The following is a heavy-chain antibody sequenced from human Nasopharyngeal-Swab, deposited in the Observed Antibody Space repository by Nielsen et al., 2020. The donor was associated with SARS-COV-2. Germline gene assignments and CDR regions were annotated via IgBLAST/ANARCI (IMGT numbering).Heavy chain of an antibody. CDR2: ISGSGGST. J-gene: IGHJ3*02. Sequence: GESLKISCAASRFSFSSYAMSWVRQAPRKGLEWVSGISGSGGSTYYADSVKGRFTISRDNSKKTLYLQMNSLRAEDTAVYYCAKVLTMIVVVTLNAFDIWGQGTMVTVSS. CDR3: AKVLTMIVVVTLNAFDI. CDR1: RFSFSSYA. D-gene: IGHD3-22*01. V-gene: IGHV3-23*01.